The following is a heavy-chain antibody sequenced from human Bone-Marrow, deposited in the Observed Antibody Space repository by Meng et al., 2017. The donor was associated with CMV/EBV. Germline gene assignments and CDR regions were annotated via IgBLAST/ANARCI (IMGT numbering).Heavy chain of an antibody. J-gene: IGHJ4*02. CDR3: ALTPLGYYDFWSGIRPHFDY. CDR2: INHSGST. Sequence: SETLSLTCAVYGGSFSGYYWSWIRQPPGKGLEWIGEINHSGSTNYNPSLKSRVTISVDTSKNQFSLKLSSVTAADTAVYYCALTPLGYYDFWSGIRPHFDYWGQGTLVTFSS. V-gene: IGHV4-34*01. D-gene: IGHD3-3*01. CDR1: GGSFSGYY.